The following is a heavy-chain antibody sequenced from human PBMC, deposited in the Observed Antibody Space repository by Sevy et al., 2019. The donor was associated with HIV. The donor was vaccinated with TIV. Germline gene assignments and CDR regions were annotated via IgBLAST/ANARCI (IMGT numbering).Heavy chain of an antibody. D-gene: IGHD1-7*01. J-gene: IGHJ4*02. CDR2: INSGDSTI. CDR1: GFTFSDYY. CDR3: ARVTSGDSEGITGTIFDY. V-gene: IGHV3-11*01. Sequence: GGSLRLSCAASGFTFSDYYMSWIRQAPGKGLELLSYINSGDSTIYYSDSVRGRFNISRDNAKNSLFQQMNSLRAEDTAVYYCARVTSGDSEGITGTIFDYWGQGTLVTVSS.